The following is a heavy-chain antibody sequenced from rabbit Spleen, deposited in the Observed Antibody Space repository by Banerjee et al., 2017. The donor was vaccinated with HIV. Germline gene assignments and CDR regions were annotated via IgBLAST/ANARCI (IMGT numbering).Heavy chain of an antibody. J-gene: IGHJ6*01. CDR3: ARDTGSSFSSYGMDL. CDR2: IAAGSGGDT. CDR1: GFSFSSRYY. Sequence: QEQLEESGGDLVKPGASLTLTCTASGFSFSSRYYMCWVRQAPGKGLEWIACIAAGSGGDTYYASWAKGRFTISKTSSTTVTLQMTSLTGADTATYFCARDTGSSFSSYGMDLWGQGTLGTVS. V-gene: IGHV1S45*01. D-gene: IGHD8-1*01.